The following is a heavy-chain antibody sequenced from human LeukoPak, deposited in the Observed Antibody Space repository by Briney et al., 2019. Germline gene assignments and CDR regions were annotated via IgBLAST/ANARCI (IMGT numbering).Heavy chain of an antibody. CDR1: GYTFTGYY. Sequence: GASVKVSCKASGYTFTGYYMHWVRQAPGQGLEWMGWINPNSGGTNYAQKFQGRVTMTRDTSISTAYMELSRLRSDDTAVYYCARVMVGGAGSGSYQDYWGQGTLVTVSS. CDR2: INPNSGGT. CDR3: ARVMVGGAGSGSYQDY. J-gene: IGHJ4*02. D-gene: IGHD3-10*01. V-gene: IGHV1-2*02.